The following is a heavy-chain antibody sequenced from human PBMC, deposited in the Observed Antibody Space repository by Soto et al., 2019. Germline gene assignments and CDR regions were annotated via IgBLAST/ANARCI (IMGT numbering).Heavy chain of an antibody. Sequence: SETLSLTCTVSGASISGGDYYWTWIRQPPGKGLEWIGYIHFNGNTYYNPSLQSRVTISVETSKNQVSLKLTSLTAADTAVYYCASELSGYSYGPGEVHWGQGTLVTVSS. CDR1: GASISGGDYY. V-gene: IGHV4-30-4*01. D-gene: IGHD5-12*01. J-gene: IGHJ4*02. CDR2: IHFNGNT. CDR3: ASELSGYSYGPGEVH.